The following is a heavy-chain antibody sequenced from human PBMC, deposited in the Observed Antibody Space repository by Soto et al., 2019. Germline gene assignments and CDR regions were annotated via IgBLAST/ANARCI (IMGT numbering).Heavy chain of an antibody. CDR3: AKRIMATIGHFDS. Sequence: PGGSLRLSCAASGFTFSRYAMSWVRQAPGKGLEWVSAISGIGHSTYYADSVKGRFTISRDNSKNTLYLQMNSLRAEDTAVYYCAKRIMATIGHFDSWGQGTLVTVSS. V-gene: IGHV3-23*01. CDR1: GFTFSRYA. J-gene: IGHJ4*02. D-gene: IGHD5-12*01. CDR2: ISGIGHST.